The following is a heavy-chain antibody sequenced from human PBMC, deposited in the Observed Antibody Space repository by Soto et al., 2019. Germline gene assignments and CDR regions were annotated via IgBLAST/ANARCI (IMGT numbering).Heavy chain of an antibody. CDR2: IDQNGIT. J-gene: IGHJ6*02. CDR3: VRMNRDYYYYGMDV. V-gene: IGHV4-4*02. CDR1: GGSISSSKW. Sequence: PSETLSLTCDVSGGSISSSKWWTWVRQPPGKGLEWIGKIDQNGITNYSPSLESRVTISKDKSTNQLFLNLTSVTAADTAMYYCVRMNRDYYYYGMDVWGQGTTVTVSS.